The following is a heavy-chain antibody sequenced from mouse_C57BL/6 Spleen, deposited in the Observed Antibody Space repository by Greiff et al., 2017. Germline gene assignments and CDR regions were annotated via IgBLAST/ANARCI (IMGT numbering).Heavy chain of an antibody. Sequence: QVQLQQPGAELVKPGASVKLSCKASGYTFTSYWMHWVKQRPGQGLEWIGMIHPNSGSTNYNEKFKSKATLTVDKSSSTAYMQLSSLTSEDSAVYYCARWGDYYAMDYWGQGTSVTVSS. CDR3: ARWGDYYAMDY. J-gene: IGHJ4*01. V-gene: IGHV1-64*01. CDR2: IHPNSGST. CDR1: GYTFTSYW.